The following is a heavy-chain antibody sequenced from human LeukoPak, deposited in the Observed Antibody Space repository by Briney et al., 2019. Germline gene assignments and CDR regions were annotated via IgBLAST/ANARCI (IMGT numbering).Heavy chain of an antibody. CDR2: IHNSEST. Sequence: PSETLSLTCTVSGGSISPSYYYWGWIRQPPGKGLEWIGNIHNSESTYYNPSLKSRVTISVDTSKNQFSLKLSSVTAADTAVYYCARQVTFGYAYAYYFDYWGQGSLVTVSS. V-gene: IGHV4-39*01. CDR1: GGSISPSYYY. J-gene: IGHJ4*02. D-gene: IGHD5-18*01. CDR3: ARQVTFGYAYAYYFDY.